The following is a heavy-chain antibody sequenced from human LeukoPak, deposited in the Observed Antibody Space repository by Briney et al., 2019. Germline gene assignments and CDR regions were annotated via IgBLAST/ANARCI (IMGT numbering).Heavy chain of an antibody. J-gene: IGHJ4*02. CDR2: IYYSGST. CDR1: GGSISSSSYY. D-gene: IGHD6-6*01. CDR3: ARETHSSSSWDY. Sequence: SETLSLTCTVSGGSISSSSYYWGWIRQPPGKGLEWIGSIYYSGSTYYNPSLKSRVTISVDTSKNQFSLKLSSVTAADTAVYYCARETHSSSSWDYWGQGTLSPSPQ. V-gene: IGHV4-39*07.